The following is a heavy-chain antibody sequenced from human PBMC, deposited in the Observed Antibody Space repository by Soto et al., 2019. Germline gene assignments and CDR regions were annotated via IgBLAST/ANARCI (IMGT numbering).Heavy chain of an antibody. CDR2: INSDGSST. J-gene: IGHJ3*02. CDR3: LRENGRMDAFDI. CDR1: GFTFSSYW. V-gene: IGHV3-74*01. Sequence: GGSLRLSCAASGFTFSSYWMHWVRQAPGKGLVWVSGINSDGSSTSYADSVKGRFTISRDNSKNMLYLQMNRLRAEDTAVYYCLRENGRMDAFDIWGQGTMVTVSS. D-gene: IGHD2-8*01.